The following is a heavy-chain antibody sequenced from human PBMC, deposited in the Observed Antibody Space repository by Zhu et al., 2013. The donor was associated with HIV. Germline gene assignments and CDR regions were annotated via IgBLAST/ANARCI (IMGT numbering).Heavy chain of an antibody. J-gene: IGHJ4*02. Sequence: TASGFTFDDYAMHWVRQAPGKGLEWVPGISWNSGSIGYADSVKGRFTISRDNAKNSLYLQMNSLRAEDTALYYCAKDIRRFRESSLPDYWGQGTLVTVSS. V-gene: IGHV3-9*01. CDR1: GFTFDDYA. CDR2: ISWNSGSI. CDR3: AKDIRRFRESSLPDY. D-gene: IGHD3-10*01.